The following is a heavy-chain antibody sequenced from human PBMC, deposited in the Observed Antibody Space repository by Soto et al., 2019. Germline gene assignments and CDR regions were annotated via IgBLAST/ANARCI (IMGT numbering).Heavy chain of an antibody. D-gene: IGHD6-19*01. J-gene: IGHJ4*02. Sequence: QQKPGKGLEWMGIICPGDSDTRYSPSFQGQVAISADKSISTAYLQWSSLKASDTAMYYCAAGGIAVAGTFLGYWGQGTLVTVSS. V-gene: IGHV5-51*07. CDR2: ICPGDSDT. CDR3: AAGGIAVAGTFLGY.